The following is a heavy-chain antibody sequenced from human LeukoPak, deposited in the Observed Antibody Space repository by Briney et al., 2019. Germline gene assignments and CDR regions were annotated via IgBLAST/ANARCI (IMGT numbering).Heavy chain of an antibody. D-gene: IGHD3-10*01. Sequence: ASVKVSCMASGYTFTSFYMHWVRQAPGQGLEWMRIINPSDGSTNYAQKFQGRVTMTRDTSTSTVYMEMSSLRAEDTAVYYCARGGWGFDYWGQATLVTVCS. CDR1: GYTFTSFY. CDR2: INPSDGST. J-gene: IGHJ4*02. V-gene: IGHV1-46*01. CDR3: ARGGWGFDY.